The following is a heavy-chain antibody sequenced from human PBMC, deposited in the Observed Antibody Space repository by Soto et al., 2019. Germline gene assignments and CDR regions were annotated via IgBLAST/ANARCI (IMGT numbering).Heavy chain of an antibody. CDR1: GGSFSSGGYY. CDR2: IYYSGST. J-gene: IGHJ4*02. Sequence: QLQLQESGPGLVKPSQTLSLACTVSGGSFSSGGYYWSWIRQLPGKGLEWIGYIYYSGSTYYNPSLKSRFTILLDTSKNQSSLTLSSVTAADTAVYYCARATSFSGHHGYWGQGTLVTVSS. V-gene: IGHV4-31*03. D-gene: IGHD2-8*02. CDR3: ARATSFSGHHGY.